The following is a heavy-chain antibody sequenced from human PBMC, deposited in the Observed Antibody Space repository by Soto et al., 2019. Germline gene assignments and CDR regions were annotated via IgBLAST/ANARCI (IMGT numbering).Heavy chain of an antibody. Sequence: ESGGGLVQPGRSLRLSCAASGFTFDDYAMHWVRQAPGKGLEWVSGISWNSGSIGYADSVKGRFTISRDNAKNSLYLQMNRRRAEDTALYYCATAHYYDRRGPFDYWGQGTLVTVSS. CDR1: GFTFDDYA. V-gene: IGHV3-9*01. CDR2: ISWNSGSI. CDR3: ATAHYYDRRGPFDY. J-gene: IGHJ4*02. D-gene: IGHD3-22*01.